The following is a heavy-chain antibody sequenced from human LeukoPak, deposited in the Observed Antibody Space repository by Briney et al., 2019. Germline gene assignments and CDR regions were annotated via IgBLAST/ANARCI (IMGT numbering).Heavy chain of an antibody. V-gene: IGHV3-23*01. J-gene: IGHJ4*02. CDR1: GFTFSSYA. CDR2: ISGSGGST. D-gene: IGHD3-9*01. Sequence: GGSLRLSCAASGFTFSSYATSWVRQAPGKGLEWVSAISGSGGSTYYADSVKGRFTISRDNSKNTLYLQMNSLRAEDTAVYYCAKLYYDILTGYSPFDYWGQGTLVTVSS. CDR3: AKLYYDILTGYSPFDY.